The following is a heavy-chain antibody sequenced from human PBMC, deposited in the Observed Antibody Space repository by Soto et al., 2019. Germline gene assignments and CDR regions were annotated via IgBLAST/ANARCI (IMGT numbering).Heavy chain of an antibody. Sequence: KPSETLSLTCTVSGGSLSDAGPYWSWIRQSPGKGLEWMAYISDTGNTFSDPSLKSRLTVSIDASRNQFSLRLTSVTAADTAVYYCVTVNLVGAAYYFDYWGPGTLVTVSS. CDR1: GGSLSDAGPY. CDR3: VTVNLVGAAYYFDY. V-gene: IGHV4-30-4*01. J-gene: IGHJ4*02. D-gene: IGHD1-26*01. CDR2: ISDTGNT.